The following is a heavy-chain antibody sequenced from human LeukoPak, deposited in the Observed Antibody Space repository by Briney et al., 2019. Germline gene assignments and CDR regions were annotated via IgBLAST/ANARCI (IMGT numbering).Heavy chain of an antibody. CDR3: ARGGRWLVTEFDY. D-gene: IGHD6-19*01. J-gene: IGHJ4*02. CDR2: IYYSGNT. CDR1: GGSVSGYY. Sequence: KPSETLSLTCTVSGGSVSGYYWSWIRQPPGKGLEWIGYIYYSGNTNYNPSLKSRLIMSLDTSKNHFSLKLNSVTAADTAVYYCARGGRWLVTEFDYWGQGTLVTVSS. V-gene: IGHV4-59*02.